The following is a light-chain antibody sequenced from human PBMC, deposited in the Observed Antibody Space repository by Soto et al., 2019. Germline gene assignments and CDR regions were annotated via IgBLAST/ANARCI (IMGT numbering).Light chain of an antibody. J-gene: IGKJ2*01. Sequence: TQMTRSPSTLLPYEGETVTFICRAIQSISPGLAWYRKKPGKAPNLLIYRASNLQTGVPSRFSGSGSGTEFTLTINSLQPDDFATYYCQQYRGRPYTFGQGTKLEIE. CDR2: RAS. V-gene: IGKV1-5*03. CDR1: QSISPG. CDR3: QQYRGRPYT.